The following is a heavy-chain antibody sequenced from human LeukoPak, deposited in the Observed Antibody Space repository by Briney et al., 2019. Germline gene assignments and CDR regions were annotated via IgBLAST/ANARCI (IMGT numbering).Heavy chain of an antibody. J-gene: IGHJ3*02. CDR3: ERTPKWFGDPNDAFDI. CDR1: GYTFTSYG. D-gene: IGHD3-10*01. V-gene: IGHV1-18*01. Sequence: ASVKVSCKASGYTFTSYGISWVRQAPGQGLEWMGWISVYNGNTNYAQKLQGRVTMTTDTSTSTAYMELRSLRSHDTAVYYCERTPKWFGDPNDAFDICGQGTMVTVYS. CDR2: ISVYNGNT.